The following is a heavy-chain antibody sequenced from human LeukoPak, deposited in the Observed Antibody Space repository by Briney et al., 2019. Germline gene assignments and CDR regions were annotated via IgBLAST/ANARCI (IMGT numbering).Heavy chain of an antibody. J-gene: IGHJ5*02. CDR3: ARRCPFGELLIGKRTYNWFDP. D-gene: IGHD3-10*01. CDR2: IKQDGSEK. V-gene: IGHV3-7*01. CDR1: GFTFSSYW. Sequence: HPGGSLRLSCAASGFTFSSYWMSWVRQAPGKGLEWVANIKQDGSEKYYVDSVKGRFTISRDNAKNSLYLQMNSLRAEDTVVYYCARRCPFGELLIGKRTYNWFDPWGQGTLVTVSS.